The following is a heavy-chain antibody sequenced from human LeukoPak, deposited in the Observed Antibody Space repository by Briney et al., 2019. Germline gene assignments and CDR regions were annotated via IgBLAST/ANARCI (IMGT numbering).Heavy chain of an antibody. CDR3: ARLGSTSCPALDV. V-gene: IGHV5-51*01. Sequence: GESLKISCKGSGYSFTSYWIGWVRQMPGKGLEWMGLIYPGDSDTRYSPSFQGQVTISADKSISTAYLQWSSLKASDTAMYYCARLGSTSCPALDVWGKGTTVTVSS. J-gene: IGHJ6*04. CDR2: IYPGDSDT. CDR1: GYSFTSYW. D-gene: IGHD2-2*01.